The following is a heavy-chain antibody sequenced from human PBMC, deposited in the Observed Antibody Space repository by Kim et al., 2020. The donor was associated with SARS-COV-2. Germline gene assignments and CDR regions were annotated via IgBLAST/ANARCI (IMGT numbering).Heavy chain of an antibody. J-gene: IGHJ4*02. Sequence: GGSLRLSCAASGFTFSSYGMHWVRQAPGKGLEWVAVISYDGSNKYYADSVKGRFTISRDNSKNRLYLQMNSLRPEDTAVYYCARDFIVGAPNGFDFWGQGTLVTVSS. V-gene: IGHV3-30*03. CDR3: ARDFIVGAPNGFDF. CDR1: GFTFSSYG. CDR2: ISYDGSNK. D-gene: IGHD1-26*01.